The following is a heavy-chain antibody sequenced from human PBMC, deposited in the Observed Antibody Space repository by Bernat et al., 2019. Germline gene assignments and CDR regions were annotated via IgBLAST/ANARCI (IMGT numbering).Heavy chain of an antibody. D-gene: IGHD3-3*01. CDR3: AKGSTDYDFWSGYPTTNWFDP. J-gene: IGHJ5*02. V-gene: IGHV3-30*18. CDR1: GFTFSSYG. CDR2: ISYDGRNK. Sequence: QVQLVESGGGVVQPGRSLRLSCAASGFTFSSYGMHWVRQAPGKGLEWVAVISYDGRNKYYADSVKGRFTISRDNSKNTLYLQMNSLRAEDTAVYYCAKGSTDYDFWSGYPTTNWFDPWGQGTLVTVSS.